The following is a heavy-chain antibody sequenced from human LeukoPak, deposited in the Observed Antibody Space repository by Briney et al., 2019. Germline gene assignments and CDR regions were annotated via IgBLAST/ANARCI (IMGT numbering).Heavy chain of an antibody. CDR1: GFTFSSYS. J-gene: IGHJ3*01. CDR3: AREGMVRGVPDAFDL. V-gene: IGHV3-7*01. D-gene: IGHD3-10*01. CDR2: IKPDNIEK. Sequence: GGSLRLSCAASGFTFSSYSMNWVRQAPGKGLEWVANIKPDNIEKYFVGSVKGRFAISRDNGKNSLYLQMNSLRVEDTAVYYCAREGMVRGVPDAFDLWGQGTMVTVSS.